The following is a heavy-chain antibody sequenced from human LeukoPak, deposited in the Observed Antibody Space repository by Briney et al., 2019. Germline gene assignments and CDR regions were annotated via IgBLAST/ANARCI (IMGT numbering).Heavy chain of an antibody. D-gene: IGHD3-16*01. CDR1: GGSISSSSYY. Sequence: PSETPSLTCTVSGGSISSSSYYWGWLRQPPGTGLEWLGSIYYSGSTYYNPSLKSRVTISVDTSKNQFSLKLSSVTAADTAVYYCARDEGVRGEAPRGYFDSWGQGTLVTVSS. CDR2: IYYSGST. J-gene: IGHJ4*02. CDR3: ARDEGVRGEAPRGYFDS. V-gene: IGHV4-39*07.